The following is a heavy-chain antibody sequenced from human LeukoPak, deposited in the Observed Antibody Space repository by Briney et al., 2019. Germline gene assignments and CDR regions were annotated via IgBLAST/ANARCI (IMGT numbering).Heavy chain of an antibody. Sequence: PSETLSLTCTVSGGSISSYYWSWIRHPPGKGLEWIGYIYYSGSTNYNPSLKSRVTISVDTSKNQFSLKLSSVTAADTAVYYCARATTNFDYWGQGTLVTVSS. D-gene: IGHD4-17*01. CDR2: IYYSGST. CDR3: ARATTNFDY. V-gene: IGHV4-59*01. CDR1: GGSISSYY. J-gene: IGHJ4*02.